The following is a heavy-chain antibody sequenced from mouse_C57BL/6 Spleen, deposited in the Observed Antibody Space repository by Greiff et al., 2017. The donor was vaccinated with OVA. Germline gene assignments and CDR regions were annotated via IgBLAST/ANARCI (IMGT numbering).Heavy chain of an antibody. D-gene: IGHD1-1*01. Sequence: VQLQQSGPELVKPGDSVKISCKASGYSFTGYFMNWVMQSHGKSLEWIGRINPYNGDTFYNQKFKGKATLTVDKSSSTAHMELRSLTSEDSAVYYCAREGYYGSSHWYFDVWGTGTTVTVSS. CDR2: INPYNGDT. CDR1: GYSFTGYF. V-gene: IGHV1-20*01. CDR3: AREGYYGSSHWYFDV. J-gene: IGHJ1*03.